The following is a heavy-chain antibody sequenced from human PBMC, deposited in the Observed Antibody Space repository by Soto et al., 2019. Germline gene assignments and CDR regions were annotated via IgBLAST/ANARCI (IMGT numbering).Heavy chain of an antibody. CDR2: ISGSGNYT. J-gene: IGHJ4*02. D-gene: IGHD4-4*01. CDR1: GFTFSTYS. Sequence: GGSLRLSCAASGFTFSTYSMNWVSQAPGKGLEWVSSISGSGNYTHYADFLRGRFTISRDNAKTPLYLQMNSLRAEDTAVYYCAREGINNYNEYYFDSWGQGTVVTVSS. V-gene: IGHV3-21*01. CDR3: AREGINNYNEYYFDS.